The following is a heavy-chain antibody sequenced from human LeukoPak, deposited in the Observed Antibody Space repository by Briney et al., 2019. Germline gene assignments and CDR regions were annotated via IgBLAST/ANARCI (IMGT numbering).Heavy chain of an antibody. CDR3: AILIHDYDDTMRDY. V-gene: IGHV4-34*08. J-gene: IGHJ4*02. CDR2: INDSGGT. CDR1: GGTFSRYY. D-gene: IGHD4-17*01. Sequence: SETLSLTCAVYGGTFSRYYWSWIRQPPGRGLEWIGEINDSGGTYYNPSLKSRVTISVDTSNNQFSLKLSSVTAADTAVYYCAILIHDYDDTMRDYWGQGTLVTVSS.